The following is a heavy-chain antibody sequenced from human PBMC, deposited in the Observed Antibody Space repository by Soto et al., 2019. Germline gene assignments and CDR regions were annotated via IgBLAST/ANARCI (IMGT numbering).Heavy chain of an antibody. V-gene: IGHV1-3*01. J-gene: IGHJ6*02. CDR2: INAGNGNT. CDR3: ARSGYESYYYYGMDV. Sequence: ASVKVSCKASGYTFTSYAMHWVRQAPGQRLELMGWINAGNGNTKYSQKFQGRVTITRDTSASTAYMELSSLRSEDTAVYYCARSGYESYYYYGMDVWGQGTTVTVSS. CDR1: GYTFTSYA. D-gene: IGHD5-12*01.